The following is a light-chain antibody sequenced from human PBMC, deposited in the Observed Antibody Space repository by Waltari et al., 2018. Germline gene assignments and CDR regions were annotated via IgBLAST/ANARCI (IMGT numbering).Light chain of an antibody. V-gene: IGKV3-11*01. CDR1: QSIDNF. CDR2: DSS. J-gene: IGKJ4*01. CDR3: QQRSGWPPT. Sequence: GERATLDCRASQSIDNFLAWYQQKPGQAPRLLIYDSSNRATDIPARFSGSGSGTDFTLTISSLEPEDFAVYYCQQRSGWPPTFGGGTKVDI.